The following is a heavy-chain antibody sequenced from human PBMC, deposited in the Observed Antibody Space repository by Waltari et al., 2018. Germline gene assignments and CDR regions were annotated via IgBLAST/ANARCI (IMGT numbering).Heavy chain of an antibody. CDR3: ARSGIAAAGTRYYYGMDV. CDR1: GGSFSGYY. Sequence: QVQLQQWGAGLLKPSETLSLTCAVYGGSFSGYYWSWIRQPPGKGLEWIGEINHSGSTNYNPSLKSRVTRSVDTSKNQCSLKLSSVTAADTAVYYCARSGIAAAGTRYYYGMDVWGQGTTVTVSS. D-gene: IGHD6-13*01. V-gene: IGHV4-34*01. J-gene: IGHJ6*02. CDR2: INHSGST.